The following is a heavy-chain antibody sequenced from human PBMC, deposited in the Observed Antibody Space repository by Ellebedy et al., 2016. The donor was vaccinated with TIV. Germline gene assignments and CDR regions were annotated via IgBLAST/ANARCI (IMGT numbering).Heavy chain of an antibody. Sequence: GGSLRLXXAASGFTFSSYSMNWVRQAPGKGLEWVSAISGSGGSTYYADSVKGRFTISRDNSKNTLYLQMNSLRAEDTAVYYCAKDLVDIVATIFDYWGQGTLVTVSS. J-gene: IGHJ4*02. CDR2: ISGSGGST. CDR3: AKDLVDIVATIFDY. V-gene: IGHV3-23*01. CDR1: GFTFSSYS. D-gene: IGHD5-12*01.